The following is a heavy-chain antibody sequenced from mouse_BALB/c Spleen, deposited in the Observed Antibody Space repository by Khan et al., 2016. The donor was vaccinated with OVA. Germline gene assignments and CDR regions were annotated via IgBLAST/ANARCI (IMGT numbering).Heavy chain of an antibody. CDR1: GFNIKDTY. V-gene: IGHV14-3*02. CDR3: ARRRNYYGSLDY. CDR2: IDPANGNT. Sequence: VQLKQSGAELVKPGASVKLSCTASGFNIKDTYMHWVKQRPEQGLEWIGRIDPANGNTKYDQKFQGKATITADTSSNTAYLQLSSLTSEDTAVYYCARRRNYYGSLDYWGQGTTLTVSS. J-gene: IGHJ2*01. D-gene: IGHD1-1*01.